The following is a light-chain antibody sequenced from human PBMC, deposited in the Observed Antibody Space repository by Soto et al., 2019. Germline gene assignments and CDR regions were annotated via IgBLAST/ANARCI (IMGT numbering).Light chain of an antibody. CDR3: QQRNIWPPGT. V-gene: IGKV3-11*01. Sequence: EIVLTQSPATLSLSPGERATLSCRSSRSVSRYLAWYQQKPGQAPRLLIFDASNRATGIPARFSGSGSGTEFTLTISSLEPEDFAVYYSQQRNIWPPGTFGQGTKVDIK. J-gene: IGKJ2*01. CDR2: DAS. CDR1: RSVSRY.